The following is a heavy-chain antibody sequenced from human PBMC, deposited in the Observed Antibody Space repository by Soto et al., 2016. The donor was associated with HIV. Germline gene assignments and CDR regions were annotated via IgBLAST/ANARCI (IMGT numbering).Heavy chain of an antibody. CDR1: GFTFSSYS. J-gene: IGHJ5*02. Sequence: QLVESGGGLVQPGGSLRLSCAASGFTFSSYSMNWVRQAPGKGLEWVSYISSSTTTIFYADSVKGRFTISRDNDKNSLYLQMNSLRAEDTAVYYCAREGYFGSGSYFWFDPWGQGTLVTVSS. V-gene: IGHV3-48*01. CDR2: ISSSTTTI. CDR3: AREGYFGSGSYFWFDP. D-gene: IGHD3-10*01.